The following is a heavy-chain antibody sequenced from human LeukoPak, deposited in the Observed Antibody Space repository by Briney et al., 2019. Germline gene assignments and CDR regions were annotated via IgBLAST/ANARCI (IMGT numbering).Heavy chain of an antibody. J-gene: IGHJ3*02. D-gene: IGHD3-10*01. CDR3: AKWFGELWGAFDI. Sequence: GGSLRLSCAASGFTFSSYAMHWVRQAPGKGLEWVALIRYDGGDKYYADSVKGRFTISRDNSKNTLYLQMNSLRAEDTAVYYCAKWFGELWGAFDIWGQGTMVTVSS. CDR1: GFTFSSYA. CDR2: IRYDGGDK. V-gene: IGHV3-30*04.